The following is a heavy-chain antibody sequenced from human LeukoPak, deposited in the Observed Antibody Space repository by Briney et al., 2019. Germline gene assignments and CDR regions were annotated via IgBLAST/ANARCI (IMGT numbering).Heavy chain of an antibody. J-gene: IGHJ4*02. V-gene: IGHV3-30*18. Sequence: PGRSLRLSCAASGFTFSSYGMHWVRQAPGKGLECVAVISYDGSNKYYADSVKGRFTISRDNSKNTLYLQMNSLRAEDTAVYYCAKAYYDSSGYSPDYWGEGTLVTVSS. CDR3: AKAYYDSSGYSPDY. CDR1: GFTFSSYG. D-gene: IGHD3-22*01. CDR2: ISYDGSNK.